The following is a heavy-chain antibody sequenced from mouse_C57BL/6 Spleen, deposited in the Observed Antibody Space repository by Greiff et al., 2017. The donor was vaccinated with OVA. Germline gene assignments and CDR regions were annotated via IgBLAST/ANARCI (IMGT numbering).Heavy chain of an antibody. CDR3: ARGLYYDYFDY. CDR1: GYTFTSYW. CDR2: IHPNSGST. V-gene: IGHV1-64*01. Sequence: QVQLQQPGAELVQPGASVKLSCKASGYTFTSYWMHWVKQRPGQGLEWIGMIHPNSGSTNYNEKFKSKATLTVDKSSRTAYMQLSSLTSEDSAVYYCARGLYYDYFDYWGQGTTLTVSS. D-gene: IGHD1-1*01. J-gene: IGHJ2*01.